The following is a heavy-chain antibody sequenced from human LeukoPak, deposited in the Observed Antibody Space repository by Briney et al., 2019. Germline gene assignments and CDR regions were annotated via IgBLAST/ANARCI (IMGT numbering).Heavy chain of an antibody. V-gene: IGHV3-23*01. Sequence: TGGSLRLSCAASGFTFSSYAMSWARQAPGKGLEWVSAISGSGGSTYYADSVKGRFTISRDNSKNTLYLQMNSLRAEDTAVYYCARLGQSLELNDYYYYGMDVWGQGTTVTVSS. J-gene: IGHJ6*02. CDR1: GFTFSSYA. D-gene: IGHD1-7*01. CDR3: ARLGQSLELNDYYYYGMDV. CDR2: ISGSGGST.